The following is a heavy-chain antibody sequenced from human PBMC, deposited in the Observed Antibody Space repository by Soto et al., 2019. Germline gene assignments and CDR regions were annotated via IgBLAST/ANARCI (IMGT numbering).Heavy chain of an antibody. CDR1: GFTFSSYA. D-gene: IGHD1-20*01. CDR3: ARGNNCGDYFDC. V-gene: IGHV3-30-3*01. Sequence: QVQLVESGGGVVQPGRSLRLSCAASGFTFSSYAMHWVRQAPGKGLEWVAVISYDGSKKYYADSVKGRFTISRDTSKNTLYLQMNSLRAEDTAVYYCARGNNCGDYFDCWGQGTLVTVA. CDR2: ISYDGSKK. J-gene: IGHJ4*02.